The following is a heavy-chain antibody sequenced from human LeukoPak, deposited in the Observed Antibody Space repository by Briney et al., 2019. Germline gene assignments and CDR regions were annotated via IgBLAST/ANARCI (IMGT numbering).Heavy chain of an antibody. CDR3: ARDEARYSSGYYPNWFDP. J-gene: IGHJ5*02. Sequence: ASVKVSCKASGYTFTSYGISWVRQAPGQGLEWMGWISGYNGYTHYAHDLQGRVTMTTDTSTSTAYMELRSLRSDDTAVYYCARDEARYSSGYYPNWFDPWGQGTLVTVSS. CDR1: GYTFTSYG. V-gene: IGHV1-18*01. D-gene: IGHD3-22*01. CDR2: ISGYNGYT.